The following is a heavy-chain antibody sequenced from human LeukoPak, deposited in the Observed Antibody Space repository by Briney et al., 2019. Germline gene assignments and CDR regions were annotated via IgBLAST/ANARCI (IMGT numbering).Heavy chain of an antibody. CDR3: AAGPSYDFWSGYDFDY. CDR1: GFTFTSSA. J-gene: IGHJ4*02. V-gene: IGHV1-58*02. D-gene: IGHD3-3*01. CDR2: IVVGSGNT. Sequence: GTSVKVSCKASGFTFTSSAMQWVRQARGQRLEWIGWIVVGSGNTNYAQKFQERVTITRDMSTSTAYMELSSLRSEDTAVYYCAAGPSYDFWSGYDFDYWGQGTLVTVCS.